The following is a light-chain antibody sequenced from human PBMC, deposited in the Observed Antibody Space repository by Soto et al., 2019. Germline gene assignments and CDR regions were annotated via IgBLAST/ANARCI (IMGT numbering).Light chain of an antibody. V-gene: IGKV3-11*01. CDR1: QSVTNY. CDR3: QQRRNWPPGFR. CDR2: ETS. J-gene: IGKJ2*03. Sequence: EIVLTQSPATLSLSPGETATLSCRASQSVTNYLAWFQQKPGQPPRLLIYETSNRAAGVPARFSGSGSGTDFSLTISSLAPDYFAIYYCQQRRNWPPGFRFGLGTKLEIK.